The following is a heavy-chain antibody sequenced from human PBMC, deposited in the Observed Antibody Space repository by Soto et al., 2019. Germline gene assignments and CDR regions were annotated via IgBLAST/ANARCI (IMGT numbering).Heavy chain of an antibody. CDR3: ASLYGDLYYYYYMDV. CDR1: GFTFSSYA. CDR2: ISGSGGST. Sequence: QPGGSLRLSCAASGFTFSSYAMSWVRQAPGKGLEWVSAISGSGGSTYYADSVKGRFTISRDNSKNTLYLQMNSLRAEDTAVYYCASLYGDLYYYYYMDVWGKGTTVTVSS. D-gene: IGHD4-17*01. J-gene: IGHJ6*03. V-gene: IGHV3-23*01.